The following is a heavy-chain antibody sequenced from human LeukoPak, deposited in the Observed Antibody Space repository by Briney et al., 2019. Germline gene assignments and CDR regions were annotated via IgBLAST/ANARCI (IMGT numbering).Heavy chain of an antibody. CDR1: GFTFSSYG. CDR2: IRYDGSNK. CDR3: AKRDAAGAGNGYYYMAV. J-gene: IGHJ6*03. Sequence: GGSLRLSCAASGFTFSSYGMHWVRQAPGKGLEWVAFIRYDGSNKYYADSVKGRFTISRDNSKNTLNLQMKSLRAEDTAVYYCAKRDAAGAGNGYYYMAVWGKGTTVTVSS. V-gene: IGHV3-30*02. D-gene: IGHD6-13*01.